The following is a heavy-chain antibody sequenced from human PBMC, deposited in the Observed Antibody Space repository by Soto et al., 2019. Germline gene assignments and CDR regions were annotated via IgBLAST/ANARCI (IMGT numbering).Heavy chain of an antibody. CDR1: GGSISSGGYS. V-gene: IGHV4-30-2*01. Sequence: QLQLQESGSGLVKPSQTLSLTCAVSGGSISSGGYSWRWIRQPPGKGLECIGYIYHSVSTYYNPSLKIRVTISVARSKIQFSLTLSAVAAADTAVYYCARGPPLGFWCQGTLVTVSS. CDR2: IYHSVST. J-gene: IGHJ4*02. CDR3: ARGPPLGF.